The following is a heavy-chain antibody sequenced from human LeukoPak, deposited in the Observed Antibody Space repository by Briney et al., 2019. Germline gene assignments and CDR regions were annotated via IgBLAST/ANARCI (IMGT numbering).Heavy chain of an antibody. CDR1: GGSISSGGYY. D-gene: IGHD3-9*01. Sequence: SETLSLTRTVSGGSISSGGYYWSWIRQHPGKGLEWIGYIYYSGSTYYNPSLKSRVTISVDTSKNQFSLKLSSVTAADTAVYYCARGGYFDWFINGYFDYWGQGTLVTVSS. CDR2: IYYSGST. J-gene: IGHJ4*02. V-gene: IGHV4-31*03. CDR3: ARGGYFDWFINGYFDY.